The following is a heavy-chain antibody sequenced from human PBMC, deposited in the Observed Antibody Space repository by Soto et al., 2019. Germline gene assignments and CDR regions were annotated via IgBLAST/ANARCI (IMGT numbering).Heavy chain of an antibody. J-gene: IGHJ4*02. D-gene: IGHD1-20*01. CDR1: GDSLSSPDYF. CDR2: VHSSGGT. V-gene: IGHV4-39*01. Sequence: PSETLSLTCAVSGDSLSSPDYFWGWIRLPTGKGPEWIASVHSSGGTYYSASLKTRTTISLDKPANKFSLKLASVTAADTASYHCARLSIGVTGRTDSDYWGPGTLVTVSS. CDR3: ARLSIGVTGRTDSDY.